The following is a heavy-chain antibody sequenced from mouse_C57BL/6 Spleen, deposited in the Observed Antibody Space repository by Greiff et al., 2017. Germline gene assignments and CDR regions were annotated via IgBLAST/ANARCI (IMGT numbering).Heavy chain of an antibody. CDR3: ARRTTERAMDY. CDR2: INSGSGGT. J-gene: IGHJ4*01. CDR1: GYAFTNYL. V-gene: IGHV1-54*01. Sequence: QVQLQQSGAELVRPGTSVKVSCKASGYAFTNYLIAWVKQRPGQGLEWIGVINSGSGGTNYNEKFKGKATLTADKSSSTAYMQLSSLTSEDSAVYFCARRTTERAMDYWGKGTSVTVSS.